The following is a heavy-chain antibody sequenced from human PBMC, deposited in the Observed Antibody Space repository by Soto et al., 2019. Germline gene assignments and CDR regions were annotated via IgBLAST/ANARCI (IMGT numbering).Heavy chain of an antibody. D-gene: IGHD3-10*01. CDR2: IYTADSDT. J-gene: IGHJ6*04. CDR1: GYSFPSQW. V-gene: IGHV5-51*01. CDR3: ARVSNSTASYYAYYGMDI. Sequence: PGEALKISCKRSGYSFPSQWIGRVRRMPGKGLEWMGNIYTADSDTRYSPSVQGQVTISADKSISSAYLQWSSLNVSDTGIYYCARVSNSTASYYAYYGMDIWGEGTTVTVSS.